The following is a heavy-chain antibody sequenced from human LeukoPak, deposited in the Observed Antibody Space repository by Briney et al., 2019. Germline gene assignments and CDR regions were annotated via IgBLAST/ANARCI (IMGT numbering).Heavy chain of an antibody. J-gene: IGHJ6*03. Sequence: PGGSLRLSCAASGFTFDDYGMSWVRQAPGKGLERVSGINWNGGSTGYADSVKGRFTISRDNAKNSLYLQMNSLRAEDTALYYCARASGSSGWNDYYYYMDVWGKGTTVTVSS. CDR1: GFTFDDYG. D-gene: IGHD6-19*01. CDR2: INWNGGST. CDR3: ARASGSSGWNDYYYYMDV. V-gene: IGHV3-20*04.